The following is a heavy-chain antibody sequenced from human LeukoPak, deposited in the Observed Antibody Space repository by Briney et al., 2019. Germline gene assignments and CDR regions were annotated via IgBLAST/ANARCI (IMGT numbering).Heavy chain of an antibody. CDR2: INHSGST. V-gene: IGHV4-34*01. CDR1: GGSFSGYY. Sequence: PSETLSLTCAVYGGSFSGYYWSWIRRPPGKGLEWIGEINHSGSTNYNPSLKSRVTISVDTSKNQFSLKLSSVTAADTAVYYCARGYSLVGATWFDPWGQGTLVTVSS. CDR3: ARGYSLVGATWFDP. J-gene: IGHJ5*02. D-gene: IGHD1-26*01.